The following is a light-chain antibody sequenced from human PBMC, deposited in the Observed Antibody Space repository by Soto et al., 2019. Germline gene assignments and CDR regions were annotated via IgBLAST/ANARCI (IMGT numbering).Light chain of an antibody. V-gene: IGKV2-28*01. CDR2: LGS. J-gene: IGKJ4*01. CDR3: IQGLQTPLT. Sequence: DIVMTQSPLSLPVTPGESAAIPCRSSQSLLHSDGYNYLHWYLQKPGQSPQLLIYLGSHRASGVADRFSGCGSGTDFTLQISRVEAEDVGVYYCIQGLQTPLTFGGGTKVEIK. CDR1: QSLLHSDGYNY.